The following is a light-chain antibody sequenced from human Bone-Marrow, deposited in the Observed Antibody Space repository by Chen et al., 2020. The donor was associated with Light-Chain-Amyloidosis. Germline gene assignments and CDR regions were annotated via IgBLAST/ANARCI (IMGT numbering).Light chain of an antibody. CDR3: QVWDSGSDQPVV. Sequence: SYVLTQPPSVSVAPGQTASITCGGNNIGSKSVHWYQQKPGQAPVLVVYDDSGRPSSIPERFSGSNSGNTATLTISRVDAGDEADYYCQVWDSGSDQPVVFGGGTQLTVL. CDR2: DDS. V-gene: IGLV3-21*02. CDR1: NIGSKS. J-gene: IGLJ2*01.